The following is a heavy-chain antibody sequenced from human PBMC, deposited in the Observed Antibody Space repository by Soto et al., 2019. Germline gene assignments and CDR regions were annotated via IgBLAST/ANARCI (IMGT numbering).Heavy chain of an antibody. CDR2: ISYDGSNK. Sequence: TGGSLRLSCAASGFTFSSYAMHWVRQAPGKGLEWVAVISYDGSNKYYADSVKGRFTISRDNSKNTLYLQMNSLRAEDTAVYYCARDDYSNSRTDYGMDVWGQGTTVTVSS. CDR1: GFTFSSYA. D-gene: IGHD4-4*01. J-gene: IGHJ6*02. CDR3: ARDDYSNSRTDYGMDV. V-gene: IGHV3-30-3*01.